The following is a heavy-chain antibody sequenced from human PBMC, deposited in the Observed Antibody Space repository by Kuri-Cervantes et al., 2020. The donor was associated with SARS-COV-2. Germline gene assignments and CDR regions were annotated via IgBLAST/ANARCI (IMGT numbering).Heavy chain of an antibody. V-gene: IGHV3-23*01. J-gene: IGHJ4*02. D-gene: IGHD6-19*01. CDR2: ISGSGGST. CDR3: AKTVAGTGIDY. Sequence: GESLKISCAASGFTFSSYSMNWVRQAPGKGLEWVSAISGSGGSTYYADSVKGRFTISRDNSKNTLYLQMNSLRAEDTAVYYRAKTVAGTGIDYWGQGTLVTVSS. CDR1: GFTFSSYS.